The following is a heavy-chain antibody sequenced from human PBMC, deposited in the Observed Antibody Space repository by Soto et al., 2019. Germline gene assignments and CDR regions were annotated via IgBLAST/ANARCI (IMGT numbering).Heavy chain of an antibody. Sequence: VQLVESGGGVVQPGRSLRLSCAASGFTFSSYGMHWVRQAPGKGLEWVAVISYDGSNKYYADSVKGRFTISRDNSKNTLYLQMNSLRAEDTAVYYCAKFWDSSSYFDYWGQGTLVTVSS. CDR1: GFTFSSYG. CDR3: AKFWDSSSYFDY. V-gene: IGHV3-30*18. D-gene: IGHD6-6*01. CDR2: ISYDGSNK. J-gene: IGHJ4*02.